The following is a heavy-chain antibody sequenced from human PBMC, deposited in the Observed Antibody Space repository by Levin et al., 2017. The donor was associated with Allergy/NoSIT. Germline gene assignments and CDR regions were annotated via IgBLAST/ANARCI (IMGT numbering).Heavy chain of an antibody. Sequence: SETLSLTCTVSGGSISGFYWHWIRQPAGKGLEWIGRTKTSGFTNYNPSLKSRVTMSLDTSRNQFSLRLNSVTAADTAVYYCARWDSTRTFFDYWGQGTLVTVSS. V-gene: IGHV4-4*07. CDR1: GGSISGFY. D-gene: IGHD1-26*01. CDR2: TKTSGFT. CDR3: ARWDSTRTFFDY. J-gene: IGHJ4*02.